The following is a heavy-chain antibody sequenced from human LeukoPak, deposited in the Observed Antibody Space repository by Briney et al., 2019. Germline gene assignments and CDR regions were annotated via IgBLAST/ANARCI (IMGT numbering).Heavy chain of an antibody. J-gene: IGHJ4*02. CDR2: IYPGDSDT. CDR1: GYSFTNYW. V-gene: IGHV5-51*01. CDR3: AGQDGNALYYFDY. Sequence: GESLKISCKDSGYSFTNYWIGWVRQMPGKGLEWMGIIYPGDSDTRYSPSFQGRVTISVDKSINTAYLQWSSLKASDTATYYCAGQDGNALYYFDYWGQGTLVTVSS. D-gene: IGHD2-2*01.